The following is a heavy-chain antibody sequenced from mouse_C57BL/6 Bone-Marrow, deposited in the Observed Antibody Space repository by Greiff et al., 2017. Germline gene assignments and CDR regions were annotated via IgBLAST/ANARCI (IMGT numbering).Heavy chain of an antibody. CDR1: GYTFTNYW. CDR3: ARGYAMDY. CDR2: LYPGGGYT. V-gene: IGHV1-63*01. J-gene: IGHJ4*01. Sequence: LVESGAELVRPGTSVKMSCKASGYTFTNYWIGWAKQRPGHGLEWIGDLYPGGGYTNYNEKFKGKATLTADKSSTTAYMQFSSLTSEDSAIYYCARGYAMDYWGQGTSVTVSS.